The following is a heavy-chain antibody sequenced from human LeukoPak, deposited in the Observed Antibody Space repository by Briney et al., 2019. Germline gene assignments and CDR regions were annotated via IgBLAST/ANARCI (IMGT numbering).Heavy chain of an antibody. V-gene: IGHV3-30-3*01. D-gene: IGHD6-19*01. CDR1: GFTFSSYA. CDR2: ISYDGSNK. Sequence: TGGSLRLSCAASGFTFSSYAMHWVRQAPGKGLEWVAVISYDGSNKYYADSVMGRFTISRDNSKNTLYLQMNSLRAEDTAVYYCARVGVAGTGAFDIWGQGTMVTVSS. J-gene: IGHJ3*02. CDR3: ARVGVAGTGAFDI.